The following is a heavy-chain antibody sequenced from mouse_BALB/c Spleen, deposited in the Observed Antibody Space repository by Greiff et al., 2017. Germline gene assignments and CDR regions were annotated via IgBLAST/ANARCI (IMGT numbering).Heavy chain of an antibody. CDR3: ARRRDGNFYAMDD. CDR1: GFTFSSYG. Sequence: EVQRVESGGDLVKPGGSLKLSCAASGFTFSSYGTSWVRQTPDKRLEWVATISSGGSYTYYPDSVKGRFTISRDNAKNTLYLQMSSLKSEDTAMYYCARRRDGNFYAMDDWGQGTSVTVSS. J-gene: IGHJ4*01. CDR2: ISSGGSYT. V-gene: IGHV5-6*01. D-gene: IGHD2-1*01.